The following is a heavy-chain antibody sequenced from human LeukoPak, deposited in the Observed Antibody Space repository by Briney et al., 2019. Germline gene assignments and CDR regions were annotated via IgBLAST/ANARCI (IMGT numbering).Heavy chain of an antibody. J-gene: IGHJ6*03. CDR3: ARVRQQLSRKYYYYYMDV. V-gene: IGHV1-69*06. CDR2: IIPIFGTA. CDR1: GGTFRIYA. D-gene: IGHD6-13*01. Sequence: SVKVSCKASGGTFRIYAISWVRQAPGQGLEWMGGIIPIFGTANYAQKFQGRVTITADKSTSTAYMELSSLRSEDTAVYYCARVRQQLSRKYYYYYMDVWGKGTTVTVSS.